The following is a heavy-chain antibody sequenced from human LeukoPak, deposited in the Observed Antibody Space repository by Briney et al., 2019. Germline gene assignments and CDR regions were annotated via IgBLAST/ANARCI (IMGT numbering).Heavy chain of an antibody. V-gene: IGHV4-59*01. CDR1: GGSISSYY. D-gene: IGHD4-17*01. CDR3: ARGPTRYYFDY. CDR2: VYSSGST. Sequence: SETLALTCTVSGGSISSYYWSWIRQPPGRGLEWIGYVYSSGSTNYNPSLKSRVTISVDTSKNQLSLKLSSVTAADTAVYYCARGPTRYYFDYWGQGTLQSLSS. J-gene: IGHJ4*02.